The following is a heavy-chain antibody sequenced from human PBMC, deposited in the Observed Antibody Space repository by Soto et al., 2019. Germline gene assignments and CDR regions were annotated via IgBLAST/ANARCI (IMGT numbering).Heavy chain of an antibody. Sequence: QVQLVESGGGVVQPGRSLRLSCAASGFTFSSYAMHWVRQAPGKGLEWVAVISYDGSNKYYADSVKGRFTISRDNSKNTLYLQMNGLRAEDTAVYYCARLIVVVVADDPDYWGQGTLVTVSS. CDR1: GFTFSSYA. CDR2: ISYDGSNK. V-gene: IGHV3-30-3*01. J-gene: IGHJ4*02. D-gene: IGHD2-15*01. CDR3: ARLIVVVVADDPDY.